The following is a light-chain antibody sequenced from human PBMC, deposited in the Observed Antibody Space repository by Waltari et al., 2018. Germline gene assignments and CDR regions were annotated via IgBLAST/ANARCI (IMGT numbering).Light chain of an antibody. CDR1: QTVSNTY. J-gene: IGKJ1*01. CDR2: AAS. Sequence: EIVLTQSPGTLSLSPGERATLSCRATQTVSNTYLAWYQQQPGQPPRLLIYAASTRATGIPDRFSGSGSGTDFALTINRLEPEDCAVYYCHQSGTSPRTVGQGTKVEIK. V-gene: IGKV3-20*01. CDR3: HQSGTSPRT.